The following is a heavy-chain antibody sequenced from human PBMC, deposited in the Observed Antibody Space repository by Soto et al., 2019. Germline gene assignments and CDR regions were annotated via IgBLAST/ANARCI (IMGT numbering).Heavy chain of an antibody. J-gene: IGHJ6*02. D-gene: IGHD2-2*01. CDR2: ISAYNGNT. CDR3: AREGYCISTSCRHYDYYGMDV. V-gene: IGHV1-18*01. Sequence: QVQLVQSGAEVKKPGASVKVSCKASGYTFTSYGISWVRQAPGQGLEWMGWISAYNGNTNYAQKLQGRVTMTTDTSPSPSYMELRSLRSDDPAVYYCAREGYCISTSCRHYDYYGMDVWGQGTTVTVSS. CDR1: GYTFTSYG.